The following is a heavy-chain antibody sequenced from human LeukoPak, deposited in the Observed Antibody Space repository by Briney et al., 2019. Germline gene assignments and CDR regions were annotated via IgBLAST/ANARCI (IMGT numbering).Heavy chain of an antibody. CDR3: ARSTYYYDSSGYSEDWFDP. Sequence: PGGSLRLSCAASGFTFSSYSMNWVRQAPGKGLEWVSYISSSSSTIYYADSVKGRFTISRDNAKNSLYLQMNSLRAEDTAVYYCARSTYYYDSSGYSEDWFDPWGQGTLVTVSS. D-gene: IGHD3-22*01. CDR2: ISSSSSTI. J-gene: IGHJ5*02. CDR1: GFTFSSYS. V-gene: IGHV3-48*01.